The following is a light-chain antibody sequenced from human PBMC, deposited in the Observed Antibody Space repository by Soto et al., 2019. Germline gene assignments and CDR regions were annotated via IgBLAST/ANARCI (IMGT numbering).Light chain of an antibody. CDR1: QGFSNS. Sequence: DIQLTQSPSFLSASVEDRVTITCRASQGFSNSLAWYQQKPGKAPKLLIYAASTLQSGVPSRFSGSGSGTEFTLTISSLQPEDFATYYCQRPDSYPCTFGQGTKLEIK. V-gene: IGKV1-9*01. CDR3: QRPDSYPCT. J-gene: IGKJ2*02. CDR2: AAS.